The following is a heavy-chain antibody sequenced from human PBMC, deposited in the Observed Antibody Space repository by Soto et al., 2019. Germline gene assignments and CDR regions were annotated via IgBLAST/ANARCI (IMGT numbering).Heavy chain of an antibody. CDR3: ARFFYP. CDR2: IYYNVIT. J-gene: IGHJ4*02. Sequence: QVQLQESGPGLVKPSETLALTCTVSGGSFSIYQWSWVRQPPGKRLEWIGYIYYNVITSYNPSHQSRVTISVDMSKNPLSLTLTSVTAAGTAVYYCARFFYPWGQGTLVTVSS. V-gene: IGHV4-59*01. D-gene: IGHD3-16*02. CDR1: GGSFSIYQ.